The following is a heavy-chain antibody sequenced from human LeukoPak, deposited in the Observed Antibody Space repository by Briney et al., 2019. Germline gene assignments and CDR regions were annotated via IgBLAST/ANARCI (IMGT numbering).Heavy chain of an antibody. J-gene: IGHJ3*02. Sequence: GSLRLSCAASGFTFSSYWMHWVRQAPGKGLVWVSRINSDGSSTSYADSVKGRFTISRDNAKNTLYLQMNSLRAEDTAVYYCARATVTTHAFDIWGQGTMVTVSS. CDR1: GFTFSSYW. CDR3: ARATVTTHAFDI. V-gene: IGHV3-74*01. D-gene: IGHD4-11*01. CDR2: INSDGSST.